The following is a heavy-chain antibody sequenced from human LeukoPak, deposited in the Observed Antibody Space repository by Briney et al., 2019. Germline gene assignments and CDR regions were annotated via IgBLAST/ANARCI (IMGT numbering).Heavy chain of an antibody. D-gene: IGHD3-10*01. Sequence: GGSLRLSCAASGFTFSSYDMHWVRQATGKGLEWVSAIGTAGDTYYPGSVKGRFTISRENAKNSLYLQMNSLRAGDTAVYYCARGAYYGSGYYYYYMDVWGKGTTVTISS. J-gene: IGHJ6*03. V-gene: IGHV3-13*01. CDR3: ARGAYYGSGYYYYYMDV. CDR1: GFTFSSYD. CDR2: IGTAGDT.